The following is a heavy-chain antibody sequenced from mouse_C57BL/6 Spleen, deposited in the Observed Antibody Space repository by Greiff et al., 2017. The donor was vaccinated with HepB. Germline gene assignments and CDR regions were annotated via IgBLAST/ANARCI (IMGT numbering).Heavy chain of an antibody. D-gene: IGHD1-1*01. CDR2: LDPETGGT. CDR3: TREGANFDY. V-gene: IGHV1-15*01. J-gene: IGHJ2*01. CDR1: GYTFTDYE. Sequence: VKLMESGAELVRPGASVTLSCKASGYTFTDYEMHWVKQTPVHGLEWIGALDPETGGTAYNQKFKGKAILTADKSSSTAYMELRSLTSEDSAVYYCTREGANFDYWGQGTTLTVSS.